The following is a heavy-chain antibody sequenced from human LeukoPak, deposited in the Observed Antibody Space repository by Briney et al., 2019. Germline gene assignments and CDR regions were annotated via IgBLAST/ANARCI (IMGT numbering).Heavy chain of an antibody. V-gene: IGHV1-69*04. D-gene: IGHD4-23*01. Sequence: SVKVSCKASGGTFSSYAISWVRQAPGQGLEWMGRIIPMLGIANYAQKFQGRVTITADKSTSTAYMEVSSLRSEDTAVYYCARGLKDYGGNPGFDYWGQGTLVTVSS. J-gene: IGHJ4*02. CDR2: IIPMLGIA. CDR3: ARGLKDYGGNPGFDY. CDR1: GGTFSSYA.